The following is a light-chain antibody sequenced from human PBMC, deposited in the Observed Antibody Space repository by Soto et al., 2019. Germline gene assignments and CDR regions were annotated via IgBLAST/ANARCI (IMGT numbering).Light chain of an antibody. J-gene: IGKJ5*01. Sequence: DIRLSQSPSFLSASVGDRFTITCRASQGIGNNLAWYQGKPGQAPKLLIYTVSTLQSGVPSRCRGSGSGTEFSLTISSLQAEDFATYYCQQLNSSPITFGQGTRLEIK. CDR3: QQLNSSPIT. V-gene: IGKV1-9*01. CDR2: TVS. CDR1: QGIGNN.